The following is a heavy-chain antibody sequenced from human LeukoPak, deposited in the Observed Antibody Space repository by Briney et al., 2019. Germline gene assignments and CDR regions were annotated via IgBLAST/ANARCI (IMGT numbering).Heavy chain of an antibody. CDR3: ARDKTKGATTFNY. D-gene: IGHD1-26*01. CDR2: IKQDESAK. J-gene: IGHJ4*02. CDR1: GFSFSSYW. V-gene: IGHV3-7*01. Sequence: GGSLRLSCAASGFSFSSYWMSWVRQAPGKGLEWVANIKQDESAKYYVDSVKGRFTISRDNAKNSLYLQMNSLRAEDTAVYYCARDKTKGATTFNYWGQGTLVTVSS.